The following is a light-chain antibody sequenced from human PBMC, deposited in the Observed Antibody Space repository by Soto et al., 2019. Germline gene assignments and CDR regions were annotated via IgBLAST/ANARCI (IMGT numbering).Light chain of an antibody. CDR2: GAS. CDR1: QSVSSSY. Sequence: EIVLTQSPGTLSLSKGERATLSCRASQSVSSSYLAWYQQKPGQAPRLLIYGASSRATGIPDRFSGSGSGTDFTLTISRLEPEDSAVYYCQQYGSSPGITFGPGTKVDIK. V-gene: IGKV3-20*01. J-gene: IGKJ3*01. CDR3: QQYGSSPGIT.